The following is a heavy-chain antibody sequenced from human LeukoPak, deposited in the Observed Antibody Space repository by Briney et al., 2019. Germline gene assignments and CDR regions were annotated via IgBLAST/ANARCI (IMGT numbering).Heavy chain of an antibody. D-gene: IGHD6-13*01. CDR1: GYTFTSYG. J-gene: IGHJ4*02. V-gene: IGHV1-18*01. Sequence: ASVKVSCKASGYTFTSYGISWVRQAPGQGLEWMGWIGAYNGNTNYAQKLQGRVTMTTDTSTSTAYMELRSLRSDDTAVYYCARDQMGQQLDYFDYWGQGTLVTVSS. CDR3: ARDQMGQQLDYFDY. CDR2: IGAYNGNT.